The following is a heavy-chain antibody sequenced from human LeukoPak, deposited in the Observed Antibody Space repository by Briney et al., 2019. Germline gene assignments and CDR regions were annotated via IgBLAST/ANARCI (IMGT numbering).Heavy chain of an antibody. CDR1: GFTVSSNY. CDR3: ARLGDSSGYPDY. J-gene: IGHJ4*02. V-gene: IGHV3-53*01. CDR2: IYSGGST. Sequence: GGSLRLSCAASGFTVSSNYMSWVRQAPRKGLEWVSVIYSGGSTYYADSVKGRFTISRDNSKNTLYLQMNSLRAEDTAVYYCARLGDSSGYPDYWGQGTLVTVSS. D-gene: IGHD3-22*01.